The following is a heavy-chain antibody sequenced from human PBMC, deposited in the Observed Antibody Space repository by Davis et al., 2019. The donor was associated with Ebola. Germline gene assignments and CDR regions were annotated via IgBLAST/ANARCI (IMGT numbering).Heavy chain of an antibody. V-gene: IGHV3-23*01. D-gene: IGHD6-19*01. Sequence: GESLKISCAASGFTFSSYAMTWVRQAPGKGLEWVSAISGSGGTTYYAGSVKGRFTVSRDNSKKTMYLQMNSLRAEDTAVYYCARGRQWLVGYFDYWGQGTLVTVSS. CDR1: GFTFSSYA. J-gene: IGHJ4*02. CDR3: ARGRQWLVGYFDY. CDR2: ISGSGGTT.